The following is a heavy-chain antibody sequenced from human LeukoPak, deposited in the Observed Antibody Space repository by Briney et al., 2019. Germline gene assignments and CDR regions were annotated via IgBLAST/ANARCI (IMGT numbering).Heavy chain of an antibody. CDR1: GFTFSSYA. V-gene: IGHV3-23*01. J-gene: IGHJ5*02. Sequence: GGSLRLSCAASGFTFSSYAMSWVRQAPGKGLEWVSAISGSGGSTYYADSVKGRFTISRDNSKNTLYLQMNSLRAEDTAVYYCARDLGIAAIEGNWFDPWGQGTLVTVSS. CDR2: ISGSGGST. D-gene: IGHD6-13*01. CDR3: ARDLGIAAIEGNWFDP.